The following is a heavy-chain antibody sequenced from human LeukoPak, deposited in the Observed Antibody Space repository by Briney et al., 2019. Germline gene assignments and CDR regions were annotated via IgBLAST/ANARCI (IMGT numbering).Heavy chain of an antibody. V-gene: IGHV4-59*08. D-gene: IGHD1-26*01. CDR2: IYYTGST. CDR1: SGSISSYY. J-gene: IGHJ5*02. Sequence: SETLSLTCTVSSGSISSYYWSWIRQPPGKGLEWIGYIYYTGSTNYNPSLKSRVTISVDTSKNQFSLNLSSVTAADTAVYYCARHGPYLGRLGWFDPWGQRTLVTVSS. CDR3: ARHGPYLGRLGWFDP.